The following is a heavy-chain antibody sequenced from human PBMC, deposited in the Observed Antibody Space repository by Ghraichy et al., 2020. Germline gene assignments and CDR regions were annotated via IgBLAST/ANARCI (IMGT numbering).Heavy chain of an antibody. Sequence: TLSLTCSVSGASINSGGYYWAWVRHHPGKGLEWIGYIYYSGSTYYNPSLKSRVTISIDTSKNQFSLKLSSVTAADTAVYYCARDRSRTSGTVYFDYWGQGTLVTVSS. V-gene: IGHV4-31*03. CDR1: GASINSGGYY. D-gene: IGHD1-1*01. J-gene: IGHJ4*02. CDR3: ARDRSRTSGTVYFDY. CDR2: IYYSGST.